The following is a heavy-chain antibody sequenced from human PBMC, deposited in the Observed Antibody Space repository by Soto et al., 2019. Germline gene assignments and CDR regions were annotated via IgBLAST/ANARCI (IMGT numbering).Heavy chain of an antibody. CDR3: ARDSGRAFNI. V-gene: IGHV4-30-4*01. CDR2: THYSGST. Sequence: QVQLQESGPGLVKPSQTLSLTCTVSGGSISSGDYYWSWIRQPPGKGLEWIGYTHYSGSTNYNPSLKRRVTISVDTSKTQFSLKLSSVTAADTAVYYCARDSGRAFNIWGQGTMVTVSS. D-gene: IGHD6-19*01. CDR1: GGSISSGDYY. J-gene: IGHJ3*02.